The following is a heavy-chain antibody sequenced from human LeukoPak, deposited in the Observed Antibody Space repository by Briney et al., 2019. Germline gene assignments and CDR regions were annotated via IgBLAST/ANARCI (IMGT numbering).Heavy chain of an antibody. CDR3: ARGVRFVADCPSSICYTPDF. Sequence: SVKVSCKASGGIFSTYAISWVRQAPGQGLEWMGGIMPMFATTNYAQRFQDRVTITADKATTTAYMELSSLTPEDTAIYYCARGVRFVADCPSSICYTPDFWGQGTLVTVSS. CDR1: GGIFSTYA. V-gene: IGHV1-69*06. CDR2: IMPMFATT. J-gene: IGHJ4*02. D-gene: IGHD2-2*02.